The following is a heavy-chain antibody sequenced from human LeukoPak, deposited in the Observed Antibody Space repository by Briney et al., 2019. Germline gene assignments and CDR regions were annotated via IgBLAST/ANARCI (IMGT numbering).Heavy chain of an antibody. CDR3: ARDFEVVIGSVVVDY. V-gene: IGHV1-2*02. CDR2: INPNSGGT. Sequence: ASVKVSCKASGYTFTGYYMHWVRQAPGQGLEWMGWINPNSGGTNYAQKFQGRVTMTRDTSISTAYMELSGLRSDDTAVYYCARDFEVVIGSVVVDYWGQGTLVTVSS. D-gene: IGHD3-22*01. CDR1: GYTFTGYY. J-gene: IGHJ4*02.